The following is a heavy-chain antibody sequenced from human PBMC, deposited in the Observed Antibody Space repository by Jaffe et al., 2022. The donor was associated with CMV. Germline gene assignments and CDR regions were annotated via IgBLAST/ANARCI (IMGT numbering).Heavy chain of an antibody. Sequence: QVQLQESGPGLVKPSQTLSLTCTVSGGSISSGGYYWSWIRQHPGKGLEWIGYIYYSGSTYYNPSLKSRVTISVDTSKNQFSLKLSSVTAADTAVYYCAREGMVRGVTLFDYWGQGTLVTVSS. CDR1: GGSISSGGYY. CDR3: AREGMVRGVTLFDY. J-gene: IGHJ4*02. D-gene: IGHD3-10*01. CDR2: IYYSGST. V-gene: IGHV4-31*03.